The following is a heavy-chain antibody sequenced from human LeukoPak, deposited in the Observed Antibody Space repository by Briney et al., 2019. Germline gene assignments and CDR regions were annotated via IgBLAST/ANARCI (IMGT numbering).Heavy chain of an antibody. CDR3: ARDKEGGATEYFQH. J-gene: IGHJ1*01. CDR2: INAGNGNT. Sequence: ASVKVSCKASGYTFTSYAMHWVRQAPGQRLEWMGWINAGNGNTKYSQKFQGRVTITRDTSASTAYMELSSLRSEDTAVYYCARDKEGGATEYFQHWGQGTLVTVSS. CDR1: GYTFTSYA. V-gene: IGHV1-3*01. D-gene: IGHD1-26*01.